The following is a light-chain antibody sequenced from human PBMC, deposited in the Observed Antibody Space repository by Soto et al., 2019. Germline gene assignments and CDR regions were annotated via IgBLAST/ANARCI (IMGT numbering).Light chain of an antibody. Sequence: IVLTQSPATLSLSPGERATLSCRAIQSFSSYLAWYQQKPGQAPRLLIYDASNRATGIPARFSGSGSGTDFTLTISSLEPEDFEVYSCQQRSNWPPSITLGQGTRMEIK. J-gene: IGKJ5*01. CDR2: DAS. CDR3: QQRSNWPPSIT. CDR1: QSFSSY. V-gene: IGKV3-11*01.